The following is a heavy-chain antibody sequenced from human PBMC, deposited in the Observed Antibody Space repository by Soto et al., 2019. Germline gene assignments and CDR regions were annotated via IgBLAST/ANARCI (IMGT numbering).Heavy chain of an antibody. J-gene: IGHJ4*02. V-gene: IGHV3-64D*06. D-gene: IGHD3-22*01. CDR2: IGNNGGTT. Sequence: PVGSLRLSCSFPVVTLITQTMHCVRHSPGKGLEYVSAIGNNGGTTYYADSVRGRFTVSTDISKSTVYLHMTALRPGDTAVYYCVTMISEPGAFDYWGQGTRVTVSS. CDR3: VTMISEPGAFDY. CDR1: VVTLITQT.